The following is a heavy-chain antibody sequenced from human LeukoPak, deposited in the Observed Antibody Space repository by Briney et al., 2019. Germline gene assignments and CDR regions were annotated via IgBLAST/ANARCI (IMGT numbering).Heavy chain of an antibody. V-gene: IGHV4-59*08. D-gene: IGHD2-8*02. CDR3: AGHHPRNTVDF. Sequence: PSETLSLTCTVSGGSISSYYWSWFRQPPGKGLEWIGYISYSGSTNYNPSLKSRVTISLDTSKNQFSLKLSSVTAADTAVYYCAGHHPRNTVDFWGQGTLVTVSS. CDR1: GGSISSYY. CDR2: ISYSGST. J-gene: IGHJ4*02.